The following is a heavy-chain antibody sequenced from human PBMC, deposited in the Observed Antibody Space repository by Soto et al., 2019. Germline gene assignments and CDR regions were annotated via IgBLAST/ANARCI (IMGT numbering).Heavy chain of an antibody. D-gene: IGHD2-15*01. CDR3: ARDLVASSGWFDP. Sequence: LRLSCAASGFTFSSYTMNWVRQAPGRGLEWVSSIGTSSSYIYYADSVKGRFTISRDNAKNSLFLQMNSLRADDTAVYYCARDLVASSGWFDPWGQGTLVTVSS. CDR1: GFTFSSYT. V-gene: IGHV3-21*01. CDR2: IGTSSSYI. J-gene: IGHJ5*02.